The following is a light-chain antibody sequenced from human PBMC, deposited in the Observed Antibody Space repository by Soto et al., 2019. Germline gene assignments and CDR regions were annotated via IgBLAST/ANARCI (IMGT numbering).Light chain of an antibody. CDR1: SSDIGIYNY. Sequence: SALTQPASVSGSPGQSITIFCTGTSSDIGIYNYVSWFQHHPGKAPKLIIYEVSKRPSGVPDRFSGSKSGSTASLTVSGLQAEDEADYYCSSYAGSSNVFGTGTKVTVL. CDR2: EVS. V-gene: IGLV2-8*01. J-gene: IGLJ1*01. CDR3: SSYAGSSNV.